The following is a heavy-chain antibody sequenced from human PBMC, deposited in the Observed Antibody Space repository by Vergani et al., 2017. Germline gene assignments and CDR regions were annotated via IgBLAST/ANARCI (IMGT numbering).Heavy chain of an antibody. V-gene: IGHV3-23*04. D-gene: IGHD1-26*01. CDR1: GFTFSSYE. CDR2: ISGSGGST. CDR3: AKGGGATRVYYFDY. J-gene: IGHJ4*02. Sequence: VQLVESGGGVVQPGGSLRLSCAASGFTFSSYEMNWVRQAPGKGLEWFSAISGSGGSTYYADYVKGRFTISRDNSKNTLYLQMNSLRAEDTAVYYCAKGGGATRVYYFDYWGQGTLVTVSS.